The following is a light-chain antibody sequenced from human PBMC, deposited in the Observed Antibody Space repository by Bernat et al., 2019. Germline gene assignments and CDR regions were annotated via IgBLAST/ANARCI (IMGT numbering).Light chain of an antibody. V-gene: IGKV1-39*01. CDR3: QQTSASPPT. CDR1: QSITQY. J-gene: IGKJ4*02. CDR2: LAS. Sequence: DIQMTQSPSSLSAYVGDRVSITCRASQSITQYLNWYQQKPGKAPKLVIYLASNLESGVPSRFSGSGSGTDFTLTISTLQREDFATYYCQQTSASPPTFGGGTKVEIK.